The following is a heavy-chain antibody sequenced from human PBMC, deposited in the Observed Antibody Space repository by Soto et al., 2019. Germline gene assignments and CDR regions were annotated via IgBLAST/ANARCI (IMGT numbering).Heavy chain of an antibody. CDR3: TTDLNGGFDY. V-gene: IGHV3-15*01. J-gene: IGHJ4*02. CDR1: GFTFSDYD. Sequence: EVQLLESGGGLVRPGGSLRLSCAASGFTFSDYDMSWVRQAPGKGLEWVGRIKSETDGETTDYVAPVKGRFTISRDDSKNTLYLQMNSLKIEDTAVYYCTTDLNGGFDYWGRGTLVTVSS. CDR2: IKSETDGETT. D-gene: IGHD2-8*01.